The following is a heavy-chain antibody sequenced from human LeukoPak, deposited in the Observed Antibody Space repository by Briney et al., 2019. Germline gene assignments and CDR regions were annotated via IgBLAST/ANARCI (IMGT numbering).Heavy chain of an antibody. V-gene: IGHV4-4*02. J-gene: IGHJ4*02. CDR1: GASISSSNW. CDR3: ARGDNWLFDC. Sequence: PSETLSLTCAVSGASISSSNWWCWVRQPPGKGLEWIGEISPSGSTNYNPSLKSRVTMSVDKSKNQFSLNLSSVTAADTAVYYCARGDNWLFDCWGQGTLVTVSS. D-gene: IGHD1-20*01. CDR2: ISPSGST.